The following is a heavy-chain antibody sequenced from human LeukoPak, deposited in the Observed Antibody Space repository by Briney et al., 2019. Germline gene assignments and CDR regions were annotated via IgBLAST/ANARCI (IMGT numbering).Heavy chain of an antibody. CDR3: ARLGRDGYHYGVYY. V-gene: IGHV4-59*08. J-gene: IGHJ4*02. D-gene: IGHD5-24*01. CDR1: GGSISSYY. Sequence: PSETLSLTCTVSGGSISSYYWSWIRQPPGKGLEWIGYIYYSGSTNYNPSLKSRVTISVDTSKNQFSLKLSSLTAADTAVYYCARLGRDGYHYGVYYWGQGTLVTVSS. CDR2: IYYSGST.